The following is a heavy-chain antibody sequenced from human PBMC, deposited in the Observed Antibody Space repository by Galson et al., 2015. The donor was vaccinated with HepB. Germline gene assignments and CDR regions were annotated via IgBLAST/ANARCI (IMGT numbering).Heavy chain of an antibody. CDR1: GFTFGEHY. CDR3: ARVGSGDSNAFDL. CDR2: MSGSVKYK. Sequence: SLRLSCAASGFTFGEHYMAWIRQAPGTGLEWVAYMSGSVKYKNYADSLKGRFTISRDNAKRSLFLQMNNLRGDDTATYYCARVGSGDSNAFDLWGQGTLVTVSS. D-gene: IGHD5-12*01. J-gene: IGHJ3*01. V-gene: IGHV3-11*05.